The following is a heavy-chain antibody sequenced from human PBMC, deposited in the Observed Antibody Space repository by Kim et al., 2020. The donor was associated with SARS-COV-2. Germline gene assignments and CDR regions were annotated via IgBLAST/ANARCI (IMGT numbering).Heavy chain of an antibody. V-gene: IGHV3-23*01. CDR3: AKSYDSSGRYYDY. CDR1: GFSFTKYA. Sequence: GGSLRLSCAGYGFSFTKYAMSWVRQAPGKGLEWVSTITGSATTTYYADSVRGRFTISRDDSRNTLYLQINSLRAEDTALYYCAKSYDSSGRYYDYWGQGT. D-gene: IGHD3-22*01. CDR2: ITGSATTT. J-gene: IGHJ4*02.